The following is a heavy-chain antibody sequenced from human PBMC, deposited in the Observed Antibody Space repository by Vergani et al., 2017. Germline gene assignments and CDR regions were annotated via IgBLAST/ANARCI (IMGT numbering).Heavy chain of an antibody. CDR3: ARGESGKFDP. D-gene: IGHD1-26*01. J-gene: IGHJ5*02. V-gene: IGHV1-69*04. Sequence: QVQLVQSGAEVKKPGSSVKVSCKASGGNFSSYDMSGVRQAPGQGLEGRGRIIPILGIANYAQKFQGRVTITADKSTSTAYMELSSLRSEDTAVYYCARGESGKFDPWGQGTLVTVSS. CDR2: IIPILGIA. CDR1: GGNFSSYD.